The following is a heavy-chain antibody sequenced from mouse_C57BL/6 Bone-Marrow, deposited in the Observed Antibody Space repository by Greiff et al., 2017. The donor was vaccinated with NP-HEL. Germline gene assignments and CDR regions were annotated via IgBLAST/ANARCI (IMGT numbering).Heavy chain of an antibody. CDR1: GYSFTGYY. CDR2: INPSTGGT. CDR3: ARSDSSGYPYYAMDY. V-gene: IGHV1-42*01. J-gene: IGHJ4*01. D-gene: IGHD3-2*02. Sequence: EVKLQQSGPELVKPGASVKISCKASGYSFTGYYMNWVKQSPEKSLEWIGEINPSTGGTTYNQKFKAKATLTVDKSSSTAYMQLKSLTSEDSAVYYCARSDSSGYPYYAMDYWGQGTSVTVSS.